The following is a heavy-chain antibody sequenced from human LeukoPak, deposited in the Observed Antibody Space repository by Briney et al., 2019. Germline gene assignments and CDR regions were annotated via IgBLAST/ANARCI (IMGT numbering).Heavy chain of an antibody. CDR3: AKEISVAGMFDY. J-gene: IGHJ4*02. D-gene: IGHD6-19*01. CDR1: GFTFSSYG. Sequence: GGSLRLSCAASGFTFSSYGMHWVRQAPGKGLEWVAVIASDGGMKYYADSMEGRFTISRDNSKNTLYLQMNSLRAEDTAVYYCAKEISVAGMFDYWGQGTLVTVSS. CDR2: IASDGGMK. V-gene: IGHV3-30*18.